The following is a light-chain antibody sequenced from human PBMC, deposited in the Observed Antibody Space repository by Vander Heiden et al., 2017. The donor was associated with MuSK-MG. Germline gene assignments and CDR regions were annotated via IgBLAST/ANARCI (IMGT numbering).Light chain of an antibody. CDR3: QQYNNWPLT. CDR2: GAS. CDR1: QSVRRN. Sequence: EIVMTQSPATLSVSPGERATLSCRASQSVRRNLAWYQQKSGQAPRLLIYGASTRATGIPARFSGIGSGTEFTLTISSLQSEDFAVYYCQQYNNWPLTFGGGTKVEIK. J-gene: IGKJ4*01. V-gene: IGKV3-15*01.